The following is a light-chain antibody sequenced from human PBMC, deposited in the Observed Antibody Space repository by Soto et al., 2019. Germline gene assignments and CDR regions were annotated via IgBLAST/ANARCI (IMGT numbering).Light chain of an antibody. J-gene: IGKJ1*01. CDR1: QGLTTK. CDR3: QQYGSSGT. CDR2: GAS. Sequence: ETLMTQSPATLSVSPGEGATLSCRASQGLTTKLAWYQQKPGQAPRLLIYGASTRATGIPDRFSGSGSGADFTLTISRLEPEDFAVYYCQQYGSSGTFGQGTKVDIK. V-gene: IGKV3-20*01.